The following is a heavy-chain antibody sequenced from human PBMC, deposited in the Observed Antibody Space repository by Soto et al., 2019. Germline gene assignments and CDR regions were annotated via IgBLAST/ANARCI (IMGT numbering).Heavy chain of an antibody. D-gene: IGHD2-2*01. CDR3: ARDRYCSSTSCSMTYYYYYYGMDV. CDR1: GFTFSSYE. J-gene: IGHJ6*02. Sequence: GGSVRLYCAASGFTFSSYEMNWVRQAPGKGLEWVSYISSSGSTIYYADSVKGRFTISRDNAKNSLYLQMNSLRAEDTAVYYCARDRYCSSTSCSMTYYYYYYGMDVWGQGTTVTVS. CDR2: ISSSGSTI. V-gene: IGHV3-48*03.